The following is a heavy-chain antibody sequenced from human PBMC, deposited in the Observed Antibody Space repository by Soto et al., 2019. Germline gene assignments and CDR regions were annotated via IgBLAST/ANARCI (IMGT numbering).Heavy chain of an antibody. CDR1: GYTFTSYG. J-gene: IGHJ5*02. D-gene: IGHD2-2*01. CDR2: ISAYNGNT. Sequence: QVQLVQSGAEVKKPGASVKVSCKASGYTFTSYGISWERQAPGQGLEWMGWISAYNGNTNYAQKLQGRVTMTTDTSTSTAYMELRSLRSDDTAVYYCARVRCSSTSCYVNWFDPWGQGTLVTVSS. CDR3: ARVRCSSTSCYVNWFDP. V-gene: IGHV1-18*01.